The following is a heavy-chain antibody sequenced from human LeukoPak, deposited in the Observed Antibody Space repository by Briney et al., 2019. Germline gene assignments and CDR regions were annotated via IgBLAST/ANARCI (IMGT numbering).Heavy chain of an antibody. D-gene: IGHD4-23*01. CDR3: AKDHAATVVPWGYFDY. V-gene: IGHV3-23*01. CDR2: ISGSGGST. Sequence: GGSLRLSCAASGFNFSSYAISWVRQAPGKGPEWVSAISGSGGSTYYADSVKGRFTISRDNSKNTLYLQMNSLRAEDTAVYYCAKDHAATVVPWGYFDYWGQGTLVTVSS. CDR1: GFNFSSYA. J-gene: IGHJ4*02.